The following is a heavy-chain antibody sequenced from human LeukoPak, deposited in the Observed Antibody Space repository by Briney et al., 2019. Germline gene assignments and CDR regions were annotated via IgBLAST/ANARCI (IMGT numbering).Heavy chain of an antibody. CDR2: ICAYNGNT. J-gene: IGHJ5*02. Sequence: ASVKVSCKASGYTFTSYGISWVRQAPGQGLEWMGWICAYNGNTNYAQKLQGRVTMTTDTSTSTAYMELSSLRSEDTAVYYCARDLWWELPATPWGQGTLVTVSS. V-gene: IGHV1-18*01. CDR1: GYTFTSYG. D-gene: IGHD2-15*01. CDR3: ARDLWWELPATP.